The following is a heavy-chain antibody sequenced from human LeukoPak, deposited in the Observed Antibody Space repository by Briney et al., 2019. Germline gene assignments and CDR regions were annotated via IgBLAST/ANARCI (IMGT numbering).Heavy chain of an antibody. CDR3: ARPVRCSATTCTGPFDY. CDR2: IDHIGRT. CDR1: GGSISSYY. V-gene: IGHV4-34*01. D-gene: IGHD6-19*01. J-gene: IGHJ4*02. Sequence: SETLSLTCTVSGGSISSYYWTWIRQTPGKGLEWIGEIDHIGRTTYNPSLKSRVTISVDTSKNQFSLRLTSVTASDTAVYYCARPVRCSATTCTGPFDYWGQGTLDTVSS.